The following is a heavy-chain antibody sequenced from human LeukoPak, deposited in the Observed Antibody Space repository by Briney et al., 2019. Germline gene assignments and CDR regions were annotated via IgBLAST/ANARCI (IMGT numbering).Heavy chain of an antibody. Sequence: ASVKVSCKASGYTFTSYGISWVRQAPGQGLEWMGWITTYNNNTNYLQKLQGRVTMTTDTSTSTAYMELRTLRSDDTAVYYCATGGVVVSCMDVWGQGTTVTVSS. CDR3: ATGGVVVSCMDV. CDR1: GYTFTSYG. J-gene: IGHJ6*02. D-gene: IGHD1-26*01. CDR2: ITTYNNNT. V-gene: IGHV1-18*01.